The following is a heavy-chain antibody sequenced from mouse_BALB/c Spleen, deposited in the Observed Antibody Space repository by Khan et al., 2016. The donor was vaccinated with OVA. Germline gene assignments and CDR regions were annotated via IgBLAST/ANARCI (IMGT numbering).Heavy chain of an antibody. J-gene: IGHJ3*01. CDR2: IIPSNDYT. V-gene: IGHV1-4*01. CDR1: GYTFTTYT. D-gene: IGHD2-14*01. Sequence: QVRLQQSGAELARPGASVKMSCKASGYTFTTYTIHWVKQRPGQGLEWIGYIIPSNDYTNYNQKFKDRATLTADKSSSTAYMQLSSLTSEDSAVCYCVREGAYYRSDGWFAYWGQGTLVTVSA. CDR3: VREGAYYRSDGWFAY.